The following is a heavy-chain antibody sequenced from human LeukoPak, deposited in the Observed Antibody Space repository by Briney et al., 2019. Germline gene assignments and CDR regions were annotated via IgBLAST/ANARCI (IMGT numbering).Heavy chain of an antibody. J-gene: IGHJ6*03. CDR1: GGTFSSYA. CDR3: ARAITIFGVVINYYYYYYYMDV. Sequence: SSVKVSCKASGGTFSSYAISWVRQAPGQGLEWMGGIIPIFGTANYAQKFQGRVTITADESTSTAYMELSSLRSEDTAVYYCARAITIFGVVINYYYYYYYMDVWGKGTTVTVSS. V-gene: IGHV1-69*01. D-gene: IGHD3-3*01. CDR2: IIPIFGTA.